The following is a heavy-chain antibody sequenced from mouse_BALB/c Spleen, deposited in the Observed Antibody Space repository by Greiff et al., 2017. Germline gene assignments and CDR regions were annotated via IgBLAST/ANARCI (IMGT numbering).Heavy chain of an antibody. Sequence: LEESGPELEKPGASVKISCKASGYSFTGYNMNWVKQSNGKSLEWIGNIDPYYGGTSYNQKFKGKATLTVDKSSSTAYMQLKSLTSEDSAVYYCARIHYGSYYYAMDYWGQGTSVTVSS. V-gene: IGHV1-39*01. CDR2: IDPYYGGT. J-gene: IGHJ4*01. CDR1: GYSFTGYN. CDR3: ARIHYGSYYYAMDY. D-gene: IGHD1-1*02.